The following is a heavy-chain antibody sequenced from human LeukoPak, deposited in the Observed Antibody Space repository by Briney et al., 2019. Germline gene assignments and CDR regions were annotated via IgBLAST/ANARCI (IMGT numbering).Heavy chain of an antibody. D-gene: IGHD3-22*01. CDR3: ARACYDSSGYYEGAFDI. Sequence: GGSLRLSCAASGFTVSSNYMSWVRQAPGKGLEWVSVIYSGGSTYYADSVKGRFTISRDNPKNTLYLQMNSLRAEDTAVYYCARACYDSSGYYEGAFDIWGQGTMVTVSS. V-gene: IGHV3-66*01. CDR2: IYSGGST. CDR1: GFTVSSNY. J-gene: IGHJ3*02.